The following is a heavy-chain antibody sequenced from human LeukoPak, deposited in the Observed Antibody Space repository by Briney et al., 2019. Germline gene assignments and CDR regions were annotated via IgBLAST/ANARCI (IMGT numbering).Heavy chain of an antibody. CDR3: AKCSTSAYTTGWCNWIDP. CDR2: TVSRGTT. D-gene: IGHD6-19*01. Sequence: GGSLRLSCAASGFSFSSHGMHWVRQAPGKGLEWVSSTVSRGTTQYADSVKGRFTVSRDTSKNTLYLQMNSLRADDTAVYYCAKCSTSAYTTGWCNWIDPWGQGTLVTVSS. J-gene: IGHJ5*02. CDR1: GFSFSSHG. V-gene: IGHV3-23*01.